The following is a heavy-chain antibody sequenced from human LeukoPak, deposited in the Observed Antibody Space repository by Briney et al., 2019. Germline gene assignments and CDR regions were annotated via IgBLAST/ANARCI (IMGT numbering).Heavy chain of an antibody. Sequence: SVKVSCKASGDTFNNYAISWVRQAPGQGLEWMGRIIPMFGTANYAQKFQGRVTITTDESTSTAYMELSGLRSEDTAVYYCASNLMTIFGVITFNFDYWGQGTLVTVSS. J-gene: IGHJ4*02. D-gene: IGHD3-3*01. CDR1: GDTFNNYA. CDR3: ASNLMTIFGVITFNFDY. V-gene: IGHV1-69*05. CDR2: IIPMFGTA.